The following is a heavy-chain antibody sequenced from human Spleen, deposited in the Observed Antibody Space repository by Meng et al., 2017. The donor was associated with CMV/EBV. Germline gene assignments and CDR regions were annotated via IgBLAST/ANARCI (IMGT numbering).Heavy chain of an antibody. V-gene: IGHV5-51*01. CDR3: ARQFGMTTVFNWFDP. D-gene: IGHD4-11*01. CDR1: GYSFTSYW. J-gene: IGHJ5*02. CDR2: IYPGDSDT. Sequence: GETLKISCKGSGYSFTSYWIGWVRQMPGKGLEWMGIIYPGDSDTRYSPSFQGQVTISADKSISTAYLQWSSLKASDTAMYYGARQFGMTTVFNWFDPWGQGTLVTVSS.